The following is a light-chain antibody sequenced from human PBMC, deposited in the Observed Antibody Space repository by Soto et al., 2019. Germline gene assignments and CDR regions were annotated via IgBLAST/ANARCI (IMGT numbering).Light chain of an antibody. V-gene: IGLV2-14*01. CDR3: SSYTSSSTEV. CDR2: DVS. J-gene: IGLJ1*01. CDR1: ISDVGGYNY. Sequence: QSALTQPASVSGSPGQSITISCTGTISDVGGYNYVSWYQPHPGKAPKLMIYDVSNRPSGVSNRFSGSKSGNTASLTISGLQAEDEADYYCSSYTSSSTEVFGTGTKLTVL.